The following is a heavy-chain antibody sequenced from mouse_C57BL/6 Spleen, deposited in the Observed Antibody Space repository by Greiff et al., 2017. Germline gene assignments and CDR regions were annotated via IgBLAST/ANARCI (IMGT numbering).Heavy chain of an antibody. J-gene: IGHJ3*01. D-gene: IGHD1-1*01. V-gene: IGHV1-42*01. CDR1: GYSFTGYY. CDR3: AREGDGTPFAY. Sequence: EVKLQQSGPELVKPGASVKISCKASGYSFTGYYMNWVKQSPEKSLEWIGEINPSTGGTTYNQKFKAKATLTVDKSSSTAYMQLKSLTSEDSAVYYCAREGDGTPFAYWGQGTLVTVSA. CDR2: INPSTGGT.